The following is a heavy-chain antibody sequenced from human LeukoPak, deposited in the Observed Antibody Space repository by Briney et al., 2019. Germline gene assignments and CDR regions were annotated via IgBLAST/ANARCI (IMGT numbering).Heavy chain of an antibody. V-gene: IGHV3-11*01. Sequence: PWGSLRLSCAVSGFTFSDYYMSWIRQDPGKGLECVSYISSSGSTMYYADSVKGRFTISRDNAKNSVYLQMNSLRAEDTAVYYCARVRKYYYDSSDLDYWGQGTLVTVSS. D-gene: IGHD3-22*01. J-gene: IGHJ4*02. CDR1: GFTFSDYY. CDR2: ISSSGSTM. CDR3: ARVRKYYYDSSDLDY.